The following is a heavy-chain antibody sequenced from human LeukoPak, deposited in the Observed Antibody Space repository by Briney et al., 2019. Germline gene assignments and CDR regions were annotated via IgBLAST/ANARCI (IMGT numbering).Heavy chain of an antibody. V-gene: IGHV3-74*01. CDR2: ISTDGSTT. CDR1: GFTFSSHW. D-gene: IGHD1-14*01. CDR3: AGGPAY. Sequence: PGGSLRLSCAGSGFTFSSHWIGWVRQAPGKGLVWVSRISTDGSTTTYADSVKGRFTISRDNAKNTAYLQMNSLRAEDTAVYYCAGGPAYWGRGNLVTVSS. J-gene: IGHJ4*02.